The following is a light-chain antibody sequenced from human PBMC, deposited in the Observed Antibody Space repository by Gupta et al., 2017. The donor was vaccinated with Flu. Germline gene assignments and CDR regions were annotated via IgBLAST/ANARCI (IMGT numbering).Light chain of an antibody. V-gene: IGKV3-20*01. CDR2: GAS. CDR1: QSVSSSY. CDR3: QQYGSSPYT. J-gene: IGKJ2*01. Sequence: EIVFTQSPGTLSLSPGERATLSCRASQSVSSSYLAWYQQKPGQAPRLLIYGASSRATGIPDRFSGSGSGTDFTLTISRLEPEDFAVYYCQQYGSSPYTFGQGTNLEIK.